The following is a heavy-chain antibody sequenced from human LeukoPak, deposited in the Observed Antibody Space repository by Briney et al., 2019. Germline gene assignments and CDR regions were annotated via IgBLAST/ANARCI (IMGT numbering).Heavy chain of an antibody. CDR1: RLALTSYT. CDR3: VKDRYNYYVPARDY. J-gene: IGHJ4*02. D-gene: IGHD1-1*01. Sequence: PGRTLRLSCSASRLALTSYTMHGVREAPGRGLEYVSAISSNAGSTYYADSAKGRFTISRDNYKNTLYLQMSSLRAEDTAVYYCVKDRYNYYVPARDYWGQGTLVTVSS. V-gene: IGHV3-64D*06. CDR2: ISSNAGST.